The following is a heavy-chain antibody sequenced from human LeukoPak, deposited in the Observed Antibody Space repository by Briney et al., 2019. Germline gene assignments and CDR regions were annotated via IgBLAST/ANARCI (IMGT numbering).Heavy chain of an antibody. J-gene: IGHJ4*02. Sequence: ASVKVSCKASASTFTSYDTNWVRQATGQGLEWMGWMNPNSGNTGYAQKFQGRVTLTGDTSTSTAYMSLSSLRSQDTAVYYWERTWGCSDGPYYFDYWGQGTLVTVSS. CDR1: ASTFTSYD. V-gene: IGHV1-8*01. D-gene: IGHD2-15*01. CDR2: MNPNSGNT. CDR3: ERTWGCSDGPYYFDY.